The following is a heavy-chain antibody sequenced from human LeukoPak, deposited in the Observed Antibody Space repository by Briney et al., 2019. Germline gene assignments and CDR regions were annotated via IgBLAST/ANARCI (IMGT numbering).Heavy chain of an antibody. CDR3: ARQSREGFYVAVDYFDY. J-gene: IGHJ4*02. CDR2: IYPGDSDT. V-gene: IGHV5-51*01. Sequence: GESLKISCKGSGYSFTSYWIGWVRQMPGKGLEWMGIIYPGDSDTRYSPSFQGQVTISADKSISTAYLQWSSLKASDTAMYYCARQSREGFYVAVDYFDYWGQGTLVTVSS. CDR1: GYSFTSYW. D-gene: IGHD6-19*01.